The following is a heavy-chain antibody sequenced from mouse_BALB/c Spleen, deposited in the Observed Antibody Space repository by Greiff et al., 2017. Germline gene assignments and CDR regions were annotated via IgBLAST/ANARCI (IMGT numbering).Heavy chain of an antibody. J-gene: IGHJ2*01. CDR1: GYNFTSYW. V-gene: IGHV1-55*01. Sequence: QVQLKQPGAELVKPGTSVKLSCKASGYNFTSYWINWVKLRPGQGLEWIGDIYPGSGSTNYNEKFKSKATLTVDTSSSTAYMQLSSLASEDSALYYCARGMGRGYYFDYWGQGTTLTVSS. D-gene: IGHD4-1*01. CDR3: ARGMGRGYYFDY. CDR2: IYPGSGST.